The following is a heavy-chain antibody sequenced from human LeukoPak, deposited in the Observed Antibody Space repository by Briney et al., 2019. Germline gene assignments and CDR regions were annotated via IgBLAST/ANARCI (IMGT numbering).Heavy chain of an antibody. Sequence: PSETLSLTCTVSGGSISSSSYYWVWPRQPPGKAGEWLGSIYYSGSTYYNPSLKSRVPISVDTSKNHFSLKLSSVSAADTAVYYCARHSSPGYSSSSSYYYYYMDVWGKGTTVTVSS. D-gene: IGHD6-6*01. CDR2: IYYSGST. V-gene: IGHV4-39*01. CDR1: GGSISSSSYY. CDR3: ARHSSPGYSSSSSYYYYYMDV. J-gene: IGHJ6*03.